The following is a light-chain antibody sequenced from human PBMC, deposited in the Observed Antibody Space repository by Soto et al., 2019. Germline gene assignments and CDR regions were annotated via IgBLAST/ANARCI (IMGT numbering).Light chain of an antibody. V-gene: IGLV1-40*01. CDR1: SSNIGAGYD. Sequence: QSVLTQPPSVSGAPGQRVTISCTGSSSNIGAGYDVHWYQQLPGTAPKLLIYGNSNRPSGVPDRFSGSKSGTSASLAITGLQAEEEADYYCQSYDSSLSRSVFGRGTKLTVL. CDR3: QSYDSSLSRSV. J-gene: IGLJ2*01. CDR2: GNS.